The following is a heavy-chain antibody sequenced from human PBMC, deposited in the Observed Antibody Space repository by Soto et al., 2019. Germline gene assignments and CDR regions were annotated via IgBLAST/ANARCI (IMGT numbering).Heavy chain of an antibody. CDR1: GGTFSSYS. Sequence: QVQLVQSGAEVKKPGSSVKVSCKASGGTFSSYSINWVRQAPGQGLEWMGEIIPIFGTANYAQKFQGRVTITADESTSTAYLELSRLRSEDTAVYYWARDGGRLSGGIDYWGQGALVTVSS. D-gene: IGHD1-26*01. CDR2: IIPIFGTA. V-gene: IGHV1-69*01. J-gene: IGHJ4*02. CDR3: ARDGGRLSGGIDY.